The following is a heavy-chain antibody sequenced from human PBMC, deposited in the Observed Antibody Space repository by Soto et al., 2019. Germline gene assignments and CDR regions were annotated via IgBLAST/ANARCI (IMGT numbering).Heavy chain of an antibody. CDR3: ARNGYGSAFDD. J-gene: IGHJ4*02. CDR1: GGSITSYY. D-gene: IGHD5-18*01. Sequence: PSETLSLTCAVSGGSITSYYWSWIRQPPGKRLEWIGYIYYNGNTDYNPPLKSRVTISVDTSENQFSLKLSSVTAADTAVYYCARNGYGSAFDDWGQGTLVTVSS. CDR2: IYYNGNT. V-gene: IGHV4-59*12.